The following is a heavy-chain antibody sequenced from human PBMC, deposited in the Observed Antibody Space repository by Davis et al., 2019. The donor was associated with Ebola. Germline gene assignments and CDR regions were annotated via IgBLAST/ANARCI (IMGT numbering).Heavy chain of an antibody. CDR3: ASSVVLGSYYKGPFDY. J-gene: IGHJ4*02. CDR2: INAGNGNH. CDR1: RYTFTSYA. V-gene: IGHV1-3*01. D-gene: IGHD3-10*01. Sequence: SVTVSCKASRYTFTSYAMHWVRQAPGQRLEWMGWINAGNGNHKYSQNFQARVTVTWDTSASTAYMELGSLRSEDTAVYYCASSVVLGSYYKGPFDYWGKGTLVTVSS.